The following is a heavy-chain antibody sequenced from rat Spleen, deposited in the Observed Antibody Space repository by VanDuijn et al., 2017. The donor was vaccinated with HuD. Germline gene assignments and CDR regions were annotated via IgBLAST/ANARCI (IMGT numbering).Heavy chain of an antibody. CDR1: GFTFKNYV. J-gene: IGHJ3*01. D-gene: IGHD1-8*01. Sequence: EVQLVESGGGLVQPGRSLKLSCAVSGFTFKNYVMAWVRQAPTKGLEWVASISPSGGSTYSPDSVKGRFTISRDNAKSTLYLQMDSLRSDDTATYYCAKEGDGGYSSYPNWFAYWGQGTLVTVSS. CDR2: ISPSGGST. CDR3: AKEGDGGYSSYPNWFAY. V-gene: IGHV5-27*01.